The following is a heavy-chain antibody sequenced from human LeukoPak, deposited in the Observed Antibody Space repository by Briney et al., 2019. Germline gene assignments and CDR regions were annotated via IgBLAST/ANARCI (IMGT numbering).Heavy chain of an antibody. V-gene: IGHV1-18*01. CDR3: AGVDLGGYGPHAFDI. CDR2: ISAYNGNT. D-gene: IGHD3-22*01. Sequence: ASVKVSCKASGYTFTSYGISWVRQAPGQGLEWMGWISAYNGNTNYAQKLQGRVTMTTDTSTSTAYMELRSLRSDDTAVYYCAGVDLGGYGPHAFDIWGQGTMVTVSS. CDR1: GYTFTSYG. J-gene: IGHJ3*02.